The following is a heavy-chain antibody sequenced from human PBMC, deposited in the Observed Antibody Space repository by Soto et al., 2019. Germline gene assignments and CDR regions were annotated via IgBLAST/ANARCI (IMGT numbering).Heavy chain of an antibody. D-gene: IGHD6-13*01. J-gene: IGHJ5*02. V-gene: IGHV4-30-2*01. CDR2: IYHSGST. CDR1: GGSLSSGGYS. Sequence: SETLSLTCAVSGGSLSSGGYSWSWIRQPPGKGLEWIGYIYHSGSTYYNPSGGSTSYAQKFQGRVTMTRDTSTSTVYMELSSLRSEDTAVYYCARGNCHSSSCQRRWFDPWGQGTLVTVSS. CDR3: ARGNCHSSSCQRRWFDP.